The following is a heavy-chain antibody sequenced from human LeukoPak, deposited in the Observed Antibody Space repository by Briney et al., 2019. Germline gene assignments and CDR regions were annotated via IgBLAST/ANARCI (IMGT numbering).Heavy chain of an antibody. Sequence: PSETLSLTCTVSGGSISSYYWSWIRQPPGKGLEWIGYIYYSGSTNYNPSLKSRVTISVDTSRNQFSLKLSSVTAADTAVYYCARARGWLLFPGYFDYWGQGPLVTVSS. CDR3: ARARGWLLFPGYFDY. D-gene: IGHD3-3*01. V-gene: IGHV4-59*01. J-gene: IGHJ4*02. CDR2: IYYSGST. CDR1: GGSISSYY.